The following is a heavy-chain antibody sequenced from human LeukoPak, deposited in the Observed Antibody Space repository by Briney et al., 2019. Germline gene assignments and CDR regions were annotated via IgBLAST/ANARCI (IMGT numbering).Heavy chain of an antibody. CDR2: IKQDGSEK. Sequence: GGSLRLSCAASGFTVSSNYMSWVRQAPGKGLEWVANIKQDGSEKYYVDSVKGRFTISRDNAKNSLYLQMNSLRAEDTAVYYCARDSPLYIVVVPAAVDYWGQGTLVTVSS. D-gene: IGHD2-2*01. CDR1: GFTVSSNY. J-gene: IGHJ4*02. CDR3: ARDSPLYIVVVPAAVDY. V-gene: IGHV3-7*01.